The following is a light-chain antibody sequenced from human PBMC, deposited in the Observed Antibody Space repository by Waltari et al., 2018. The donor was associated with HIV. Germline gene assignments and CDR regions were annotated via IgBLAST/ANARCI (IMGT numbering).Light chain of an antibody. Sequence: QSVLTQPPSASGTPGQRVTISCSGSSSHIGRKTVTWYQQLPRTAPKLLIYSNKQRPSGVPDRFSGSKSGTSASLAISGLQSEDEADYYCATWDDSLNGVIFGGGTKLTVL. CDR2: SNK. J-gene: IGLJ2*01. CDR3: ATWDDSLNGVI. CDR1: SSHIGRKT. V-gene: IGLV1-44*01.